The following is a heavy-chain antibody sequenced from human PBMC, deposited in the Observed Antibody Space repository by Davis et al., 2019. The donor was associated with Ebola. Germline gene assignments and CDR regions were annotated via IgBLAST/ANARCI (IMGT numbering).Heavy chain of an antibody. V-gene: IGHV3-23*01. Sequence: GESLKISCAASGFTFSSYAMSWVRQAPGKGLEWVSAISGSGGSTYYADSVKGRFTISRDNSKNTLYLQMNSLRAEDTAVYYCTTVVGRRDYWGQGTLVTVSS. CDR1: GFTFSSYA. CDR3: TTVVGRRDY. CDR2: ISGSGGST. D-gene: IGHD1-26*01. J-gene: IGHJ4*02.